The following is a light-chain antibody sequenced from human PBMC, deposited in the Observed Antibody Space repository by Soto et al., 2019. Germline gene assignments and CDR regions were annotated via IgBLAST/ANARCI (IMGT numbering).Light chain of an antibody. Sequence: QSVLTQPPSVSDAPRQRVTISCSGSSSNIGNNAVNWYQQLPGKAPKLLIYYDDLLPSGVSDRFSGSKSGTSASLVISGPQSEDEADSYCAAWDDSLNGLVFGGGTQLTVL. J-gene: IGLJ3*02. CDR3: AAWDDSLNGLV. CDR1: SSNIGNNA. V-gene: IGLV1-36*01. CDR2: YDD.